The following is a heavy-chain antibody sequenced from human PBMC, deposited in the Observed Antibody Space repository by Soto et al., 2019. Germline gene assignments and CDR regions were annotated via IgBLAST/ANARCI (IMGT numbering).Heavy chain of an antibody. CDR2: ISYDGSNK. J-gene: IGHJ3*02. Sequence: QVQLVESGGGVVQPGRSLRLSCAASGFTFSSYAMHWVRQAPGKGLEWVAVISYDGSNKYYADSVKGRFTISRDNSKNTLYLQMNSLRAEDTAVYYCARPPYGDYDPGDDAFDIWGQGTMVTVSS. CDR3: ARPPYGDYDPGDDAFDI. CDR1: GFTFSSYA. D-gene: IGHD4-17*01. V-gene: IGHV3-30-3*01.